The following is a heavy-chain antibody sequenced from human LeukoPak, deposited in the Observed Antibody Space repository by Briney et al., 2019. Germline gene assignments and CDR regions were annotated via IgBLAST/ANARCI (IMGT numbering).Heavy chain of an antibody. J-gene: IGHJ6*02. CDR1: GYTSTSYG. CDR3: ARGGLTGYYYYGMDV. CDR2: ISAYNGNT. Sequence: GASVKVSCTASGYTSTSYGISWVRQAPGQGLEWMGWISAYNGNTNYAQKLQGRVTMTTDTSTSTAYMELRSLRSDDTAVYYCARGGLTGYYYYGMDVWGQGTTVTVSS. V-gene: IGHV1-18*01.